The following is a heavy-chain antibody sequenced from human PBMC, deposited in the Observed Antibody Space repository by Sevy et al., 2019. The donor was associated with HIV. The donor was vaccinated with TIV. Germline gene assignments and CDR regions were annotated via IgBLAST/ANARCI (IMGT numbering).Heavy chain of an antibody. J-gene: IGHJ4*02. CDR3: ARGAERYYYDSSGYGY. Sequence: GGSLRLSCAASGFTFSSYSMNWVRQAPGKGLEWVSYISSSSSTIYYADSVKGRFTISRDNAKNSLYLQMNSLRDEDTAVYCCARGAERYYYDSSGYGYWGQGTLVTVSS. D-gene: IGHD3-22*01. CDR2: ISSSSSTI. CDR1: GFTFSSYS. V-gene: IGHV3-48*02.